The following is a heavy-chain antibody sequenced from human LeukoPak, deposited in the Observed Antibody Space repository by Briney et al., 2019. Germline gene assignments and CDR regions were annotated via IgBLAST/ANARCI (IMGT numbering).Heavy chain of an antibody. J-gene: IGHJ4*02. CDR3: AKPHYSGSGSYSREDY. D-gene: IGHD3-10*01. V-gene: IGHV3-23*01. Sequence: TGGSLRLSCAASGFTFSNYAMTWVRQAPGKGLECVSAISGSGDGTYYADSVKGRFTISRDNSKITVYLQMNSLRAEDTAVYYCAKPHYSGSGSYSREDYWGQGTLVTVSS. CDR1: GFTFSNYA. CDR2: ISGSGDGT.